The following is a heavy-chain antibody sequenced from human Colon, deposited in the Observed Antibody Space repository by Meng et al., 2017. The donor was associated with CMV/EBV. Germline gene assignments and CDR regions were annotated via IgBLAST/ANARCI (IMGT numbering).Heavy chain of an antibody. CDR1: GFTFSNSD. CDR3: ARTPLDY. J-gene: IGHJ4*02. Sequence: GESLKISCAASGFTFSNSDMNWVRQAPGKGLEWVSSISSSSSYIYYADSVKGRFTISRDNAKNSLYLQLNSLRAEDTAVYYCARTPLDYWGQGTLVTVSS. CDR2: ISSSSSYI. V-gene: IGHV3-21*01.